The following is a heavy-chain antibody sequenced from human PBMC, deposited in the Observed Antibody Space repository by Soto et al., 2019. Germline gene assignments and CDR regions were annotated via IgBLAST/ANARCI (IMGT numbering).Heavy chain of an antibody. D-gene: IGHD2-2*02. CDR1: GFTFSDFS. CDR3: ARASCSSTACYIPDYFDY. Sequence: EVHLAESGGGLVKPGGSLRLSCTASGFTFSDFSLVWVRQGPQKGLEWVASITRYSDYVYYAESVEGRFTISRDNAKNTLFLNMDDLRAEDTAMYFCARASCSSTACYIPDYFDYWGQGTMVTVSS. V-gene: IGHV3-21*01. J-gene: IGHJ4*02. CDR2: ITRYSDYV.